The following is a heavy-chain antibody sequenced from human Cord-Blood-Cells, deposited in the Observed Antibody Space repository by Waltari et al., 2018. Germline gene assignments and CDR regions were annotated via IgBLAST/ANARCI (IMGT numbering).Heavy chain of an antibody. V-gene: IGHV1-8*03. CDR2: RNPSSGNT. CDR1: GYTLTSYD. CDR3: ARGVWDYWYFDL. Sequence: QVQLVQSGAEVKKPGASVKVSCKASGYTLTSYDINWVRQATGPGLEWRGWRNPSSGNTGYAQKFQGRVTITRNTSISTAYMERSSLRSEDTAVYYWARGVWDYWYFDLWGRGTLVTVSS. J-gene: IGHJ2*01. D-gene: IGHD1-26*01.